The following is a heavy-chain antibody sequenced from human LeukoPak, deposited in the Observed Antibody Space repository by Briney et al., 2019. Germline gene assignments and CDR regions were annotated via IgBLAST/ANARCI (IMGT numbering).Heavy chain of an antibody. Sequence: SETLSLTCSVSGGSISGGSISGYHWSWIRQPPGKGLEWIGEFNHNGITSYNPSLKSRVTISIDTSKNQFSLKLNSVTAADTAVYYCARGNRRLGYYGSGSRLPFDSWGQGTLVTVSS. CDR3: ARGNRRLGYYGSGSRLPFDS. CDR2: FNHNGIT. CDR1: GGSISGGSISGYH. D-gene: IGHD3-10*01. J-gene: IGHJ4*02. V-gene: IGHV4-34*01.